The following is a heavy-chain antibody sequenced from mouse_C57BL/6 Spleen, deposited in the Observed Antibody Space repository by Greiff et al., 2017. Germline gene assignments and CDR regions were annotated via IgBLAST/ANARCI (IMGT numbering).Heavy chain of an antibody. Sequence: VQLQQSGPELVKPGASVKISCKASGYTFTDYYMNWVKQSHGKSLEWIGDINPNNGGTSYNQKFKGKATLTVDKSSSTAYMELRSLTSEDSAVYYCARPSHYYGSSFFDYWGQGTTLTVSS. CDR1: GYTFTDYY. D-gene: IGHD1-1*01. J-gene: IGHJ2*01. CDR2: INPNNGGT. V-gene: IGHV1-26*01. CDR3: ARPSHYYGSSFFDY.